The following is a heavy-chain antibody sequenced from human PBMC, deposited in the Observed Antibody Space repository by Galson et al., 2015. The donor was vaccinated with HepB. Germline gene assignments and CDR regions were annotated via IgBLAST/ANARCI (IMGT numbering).Heavy chain of an antibody. Sequence: QSGAEVTKPGASVKVSCKASGYTFTGYYMHWVRQAPGQGLEWMGWINPNSGGTGYAQKFQGRVTVTRDTSIRTAYMELRRLRSDDTAVYYCARDAPRLIAAATDYWGQGTLVTVSS. CDR1: GYTFTGYY. V-gene: IGHV1-2*02. D-gene: IGHD6-13*01. CDR3: ARDAPRLIAAATDY. CDR2: INPNSGGT. J-gene: IGHJ4*02.